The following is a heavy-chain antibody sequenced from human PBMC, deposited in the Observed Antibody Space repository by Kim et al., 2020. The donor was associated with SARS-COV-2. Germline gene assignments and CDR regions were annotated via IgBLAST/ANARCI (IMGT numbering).Heavy chain of an antibody. J-gene: IGHJ4*02. D-gene: IGHD3-10*01. CDR3: AKDLNMVRGVIILGLFDY. CDR1: GFTFGDYA. V-gene: IGHV3-9*01. Sequence: SLRLSCAASGFTFGDYAMHWVRQAPGKGLEWVSGISWYSGSIGYADSVKGRFTISRDNAKNSLYLQMNSLRAEDTALYYCAKDLNMVRGVIILGLFDYWGQGTLVTVSS. CDR2: ISWYSGSI.